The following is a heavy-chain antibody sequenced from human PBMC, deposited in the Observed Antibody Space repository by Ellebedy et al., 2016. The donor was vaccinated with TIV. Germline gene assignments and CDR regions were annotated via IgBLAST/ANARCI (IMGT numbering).Heavy chain of an antibody. CDR3: ARAYCSGGRCENWFDP. V-gene: IGHV3-13*01. D-gene: IGHD2-15*01. Sequence: PGGSLTLSCAASGFTFSNYDMHWVRQTTGKGLEWVSTISTAGDTYYPGSVKGRFTISKENAKNYLYLQLNSLRAGDTAVYYCARAYCSGGRCENWFDPWGQGTLVTVSS. CDR2: ISTAGDT. J-gene: IGHJ5*02. CDR1: GFTFSNYD.